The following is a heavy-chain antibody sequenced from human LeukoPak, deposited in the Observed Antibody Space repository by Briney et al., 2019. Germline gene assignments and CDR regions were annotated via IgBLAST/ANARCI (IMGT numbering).Heavy chain of an antibody. Sequence: GGSLRLSCAASGFTFSSYAMHWVRQAPGKGLEWVAVISYDGSNKYYADSVKGRFTISRDNSKNTLYLQMNNLRTEDTAVYFCVKGGTADRVGWTHWGQGSLVTVFS. CDR2: ISYDGSNK. D-gene: IGHD7-27*01. J-gene: IGHJ4*02. V-gene: IGHV3-30-3*01. CDR3: VKGGTADRVGWTH. CDR1: GFTFSSYA.